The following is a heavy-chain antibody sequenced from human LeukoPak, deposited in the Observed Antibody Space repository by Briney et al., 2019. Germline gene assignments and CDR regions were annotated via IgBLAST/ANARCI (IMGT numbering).Heavy chain of an antibody. V-gene: IGHV3-48*03. CDR3: AKDPGYSSGWYFDY. J-gene: IGHJ4*02. D-gene: IGHD6-19*01. Sequence: GGSLRLSCAASGFTFSSYEMNWVRQAPGKGLEWVSYISSSGSTIYYADSVKGRFTISRDNSKNTLYLQMNSLRAEDTAVYYCAKDPGYSSGWYFDYWGQGTLVTVSS. CDR1: GFTFSSYE. CDR2: ISSSGSTI.